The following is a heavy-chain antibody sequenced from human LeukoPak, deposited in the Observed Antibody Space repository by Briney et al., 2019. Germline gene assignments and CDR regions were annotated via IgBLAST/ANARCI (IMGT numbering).Heavy chain of an antibody. J-gene: IGHJ4*02. D-gene: IGHD3-3*01. V-gene: IGHV1-69*06. Sequence: ASVKVSCKASGGTFSSYAISWVRQAPGQGLEWMGGIIPIFGTANYAQKFQGRVTITADKSTSTAYMELSSLRSEDTAVYYCARDRLLEWLEIGYWGQGTLVTVSS. CDR1: GGTFSSYA. CDR3: ARDRLLEWLEIGY. CDR2: IIPIFGTA.